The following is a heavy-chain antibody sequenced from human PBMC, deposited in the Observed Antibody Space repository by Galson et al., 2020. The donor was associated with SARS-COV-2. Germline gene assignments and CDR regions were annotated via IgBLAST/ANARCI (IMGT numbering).Heavy chain of an antibody. CDR1: GGSISSGGYY. D-gene: IGHD2-15*01. V-gene: IGHV4-31*03. J-gene: IGHJ6*02. CDR3: ARYGVGAATGDGYGMRV. Sequence: SETLSLTCTVSGGSISSGGYYWSWIRQHPGKGLEWIGYIFYSGSTYYNPSLKSRVTISVDTSKNQFSLKLSSVTAADTAVYYCARYGVGAATGDGYGMRVWGQGPTVTVSS. CDR2: IFYSGST.